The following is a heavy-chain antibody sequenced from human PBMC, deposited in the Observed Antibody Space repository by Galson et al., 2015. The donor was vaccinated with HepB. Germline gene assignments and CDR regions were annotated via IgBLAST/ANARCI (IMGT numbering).Heavy chain of an antibody. J-gene: IGHJ4*02. V-gene: IGHV3-23*01. CDR2: VGGSGGST. Sequence: SLRLSCAASGFTFATDAMNWVRQAPGKGLEWVSGVGGSGGSTYYADSVRGRFTISRDNSKNTLYLQMGRLRAEDTAVYYCAKGGPGWTAMAYYFDHWGQGILVTVSS. CDR1: GFTFATDA. CDR3: AKGGPGWTAMAYYFDH. D-gene: IGHD5-18*01.